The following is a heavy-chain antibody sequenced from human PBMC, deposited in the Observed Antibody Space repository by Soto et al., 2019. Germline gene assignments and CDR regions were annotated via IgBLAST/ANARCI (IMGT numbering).Heavy chain of an antibody. D-gene: IGHD2-2*01. Sequence: PSETLSLTCTVSGGSISSYYWTWIRQPAGEGLEWIGRIYTSGNTNYNPSLKSRVTMSVDTSKNQVSLKLSSVTAADTAVYYCARDKDYCSSSTCYPSETYGMDVWGQGTTVTVS. J-gene: IGHJ6*02. CDR1: GGSISSYY. V-gene: IGHV4-4*07. CDR2: IYTSGNT. CDR3: ARDKDYCSSSTCYPSETYGMDV.